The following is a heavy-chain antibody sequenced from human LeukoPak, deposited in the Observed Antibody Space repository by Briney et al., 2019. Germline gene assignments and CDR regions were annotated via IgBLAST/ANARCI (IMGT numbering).Heavy chain of an antibody. D-gene: IGHD2-2*01. CDR1: GGSFSGYY. CDR2: INHSGST. J-gene: IGHJ6*03. Sequence: PSETLSLTCAVYGGSFSGYYWSWIRQPPGKGLEWIGEINHSGSTNYNPSLKSRVTISVDTSKNQFSLKLSSVTAADTAVYYCARRNQLRYYYYYMDVWGKGTTVTVSS. CDR3: ARRNQLRYYYYYMDV. V-gene: IGHV4-34*01.